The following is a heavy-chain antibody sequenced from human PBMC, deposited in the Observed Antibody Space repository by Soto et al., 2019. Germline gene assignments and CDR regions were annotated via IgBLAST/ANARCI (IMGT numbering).Heavy chain of an antibody. Sequence: GGSLRLSCAASGFTFSSYSMNWVRQAPGKGLEWVSSISSSSSYIYYADSVKGRFTISRDNAKNSLYLQMNSLRAEDTAVYYCARDAEAYYYYYYGMDVWGQGTTVTVSS. J-gene: IGHJ6*02. CDR3: ARDAEAYYYYYYGMDV. CDR2: ISSSSSYI. CDR1: GFTFSSYS. V-gene: IGHV3-21*01.